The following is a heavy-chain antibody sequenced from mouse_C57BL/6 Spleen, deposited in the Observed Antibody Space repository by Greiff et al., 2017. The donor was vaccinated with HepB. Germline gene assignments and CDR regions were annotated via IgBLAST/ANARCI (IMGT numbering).Heavy chain of an antibody. V-gene: IGHV1-15*01. Sequence: QVQLQQSGAELVRPGASVTLSCKASGYTFTDYEMHWVKQTPVHGLEWIGAIDPENGGTAYNQKFKGKAILTADKSSSTAYMELRSLTSEDSAVYYCTRGAYDSYFAWFAYWGQGTLVTVSA. CDR2: IDPENGGT. CDR3: TRGAYDSYFAWFAY. CDR1: GYTFTDYE. D-gene: IGHD2-3*01. J-gene: IGHJ3*01.